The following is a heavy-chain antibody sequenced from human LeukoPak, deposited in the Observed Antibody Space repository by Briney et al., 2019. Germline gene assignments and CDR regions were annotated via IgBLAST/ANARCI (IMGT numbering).Heavy chain of an antibody. D-gene: IGHD3-9*01. CDR3: ARTYYDILTAYNPYFDY. CDR2: ISSSSSTI. CDR1: GFTFRDYR. Sequence: PGGSLRLSCAASGFTFRDYRMNWVRQAPGKGLEWVSYISSSSSTIYYADSVKGRFTISRDNAKNLLYLQMNSLRAEDTAVYYCARTYYDILTAYNPYFDYWGQGILVTVSS. J-gene: IGHJ4*02. V-gene: IGHV3-48*04.